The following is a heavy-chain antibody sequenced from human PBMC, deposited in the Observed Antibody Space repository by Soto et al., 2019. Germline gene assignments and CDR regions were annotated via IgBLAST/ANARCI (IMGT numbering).Heavy chain of an antibody. D-gene: IGHD2-2*01. V-gene: IGHV3-30*18. CDR3: AKSVVSPPYYYYGMDV. Sequence: QVQLVESGGGVVQPGRSLRLSCAASGFTFSGYGMHWVRQAPGKGLEWVAVVSYDGSDKYYADSVKGRFTISRDNSKNTVYLQVNSLRTEDTAVYYCAKSVVSPPYYYYGMDVWGQGTTVTVSS. CDR1: GFTFSGYG. J-gene: IGHJ6*02. CDR2: VSYDGSDK.